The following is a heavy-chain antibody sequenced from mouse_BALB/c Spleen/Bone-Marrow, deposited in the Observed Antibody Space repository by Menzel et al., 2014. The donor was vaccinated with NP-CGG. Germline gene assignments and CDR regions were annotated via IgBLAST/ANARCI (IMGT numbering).Heavy chain of an antibody. CDR1: GFNIKDTY. CDR2: IDPANGNT. Sequence: VQLKQSGAELVKPGASVKLSCTASGFNIKDTYMHWVKQRPEQGLEWIGRIDPANGNTKYDPRFQGKATITADASSNTAYLQLSSLTSEDTAVYDCTGRYGWFAYWGQGTLVTVSA. CDR3: TGRYGWFAY. J-gene: IGHJ3*01. V-gene: IGHV14-3*02. D-gene: IGHD2-14*01.